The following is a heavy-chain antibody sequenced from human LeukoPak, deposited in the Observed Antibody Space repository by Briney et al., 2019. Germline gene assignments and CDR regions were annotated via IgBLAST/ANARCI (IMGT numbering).Heavy chain of an antibody. V-gene: IGHV3-48*03. J-gene: IGHJ4*02. CDR2: ISGSGDTI. CDR1: GFTFSSYE. CDR3: SRDGGRAVAGAADC. Sequence: PGGSLTLSCAASGFTFSSYEMNWVRQAPGKGLEWVSYISGSGDTIWYADFVKGRFTISRDNAKNSLYLQMNSLRGEDTAVYYCSRDGGRAVAGAADCWGQGTLVTVSS. D-gene: IGHD6-19*01.